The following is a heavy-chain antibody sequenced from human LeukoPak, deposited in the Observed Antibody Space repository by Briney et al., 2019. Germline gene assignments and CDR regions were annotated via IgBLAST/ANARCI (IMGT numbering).Heavy chain of an antibody. J-gene: IGHJ4*02. Sequence: SETLSLTCTVSGGSISSSSYYWGWIRQPPGKGLEWVGSIYYSGSTYYSQSLKSRVTISVDPSKNQFSLRLSSVTAADTAIYYCASRAPTKGAFDYWGQGTLVTVSS. V-gene: IGHV4-39*01. CDR3: ASRAPTKGAFDY. CDR1: GGSISSSSYY. CDR2: IYYSGST. D-gene: IGHD2-2*01.